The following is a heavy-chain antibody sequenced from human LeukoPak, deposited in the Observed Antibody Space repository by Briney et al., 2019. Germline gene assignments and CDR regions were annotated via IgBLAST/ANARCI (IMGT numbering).Heavy chain of an antibody. Sequence: SGGSLRLSCAASGFTFSSYWMSWVRQAPGKGLEWVANIKQDGSEKYYVDSVKGRFTISRDNAKNSLYLQMNSLRAEDTAVYYCARDRWLYYYDSSGPTGFDYWGQGTLVTVSS. CDR3: ARDRWLYYYDSSGPTGFDY. D-gene: IGHD3-22*01. CDR1: GFTFSSYW. V-gene: IGHV3-7*01. J-gene: IGHJ4*02. CDR2: IKQDGSEK.